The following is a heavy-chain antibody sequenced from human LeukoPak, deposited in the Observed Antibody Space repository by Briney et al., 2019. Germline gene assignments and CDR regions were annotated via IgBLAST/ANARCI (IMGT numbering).Heavy chain of an antibody. CDR1: GGSISSYY. J-gene: IGHJ3*02. D-gene: IGHD1/OR15-1a*01. CDR2: IYYSGST. CDR3: ARLRTGNRSFDI. Sequence: PSETLSLTCTVSGGSISSYYWSWIRQPPGKGLEWIGYIYYSGSTNYNPSLKSRVTISVDTSKNQFSLKLSSVTAADTAVYYCARLRTGNRSFDIWGQGTMVTVSS. V-gene: IGHV4-59*01.